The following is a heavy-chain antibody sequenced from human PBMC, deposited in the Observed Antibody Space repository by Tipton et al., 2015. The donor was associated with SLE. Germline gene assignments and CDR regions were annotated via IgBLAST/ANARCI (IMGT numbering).Heavy chain of an antibody. J-gene: IGHJ4*02. CDR1: GGSFSGYY. CDR3: ARGGEGGSDY. D-gene: IGHD3-10*01. CDR2: INHSGST. V-gene: IGHV4-34*01. Sequence: LRLSCAVYGGSFSGYYWSWIRQPPGKGLEWIGEINHSGSTHYNPSLKSRVTISVDTSKNQFSLKLSSVTAADTAVYYCARGGEGGSDYWGQGTLVTVSS.